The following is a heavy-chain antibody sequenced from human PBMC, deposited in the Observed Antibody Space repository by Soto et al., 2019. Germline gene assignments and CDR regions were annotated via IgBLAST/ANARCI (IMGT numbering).Heavy chain of an antibody. J-gene: IGHJ6*02. V-gene: IGHV3-13*01. CDR2: IGTAGDT. CDR3: AREYRKYFDWLSPPPGPGMDV. CDR1: GFTFSSYD. Sequence: EVQLVESGGGLVQPGGSLRLSCAASGFTFSSYDMHWVRQATGKGLEWVSAIGTAGDTYYPGSVKGRFTISRENAKNSLYLQMNSLRAEDTAVYYCAREYRKYFDWLSPPPGPGMDVWGQGTTVTVSS. D-gene: IGHD3-9*01.